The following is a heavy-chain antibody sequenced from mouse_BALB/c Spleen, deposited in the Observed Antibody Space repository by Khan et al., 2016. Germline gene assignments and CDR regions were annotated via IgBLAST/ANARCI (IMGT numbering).Heavy chain of an antibody. CDR1: GYSITSDYA. Sequence: EVQLQESGPGLMKPSQSLSLTCTVTGYSITSDYAWNWIRQFPGNKLEWMGYINYSGDTHYNPSLKSRISITRDTSKNQSFLQLNSVTTEDAATYCCAREDYSWFTYWGQGTLVPVSA. J-gene: IGHJ3*01. D-gene: IGHD1-1*02. CDR2: INYSGDT. V-gene: IGHV3-2*02. CDR3: AREDYSWFTY.